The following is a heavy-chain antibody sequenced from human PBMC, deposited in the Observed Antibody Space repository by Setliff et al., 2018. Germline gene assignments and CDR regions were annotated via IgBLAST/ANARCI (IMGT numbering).Heavy chain of an antibody. V-gene: IGHV4-31*03. CDR2: ITSSGYT. J-gene: IGHJ5*02. D-gene: IGHD2-21*01. CDR3: VRGRTSGLFLSRFDP. CDR1: GDSISIGAYF. Sequence: PSETLSLTCSVSGDSISIGAYFWSWIRHRPGEGLEYIGHITSSGYTNYSPSLQGRVAISEDTSENQFSLKLSSVTAADTAIYFCVRGRTSGLFLSRFDPWGQGTRVTVSS.